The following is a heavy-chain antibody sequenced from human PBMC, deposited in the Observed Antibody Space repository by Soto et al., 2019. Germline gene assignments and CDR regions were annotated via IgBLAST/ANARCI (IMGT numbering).Heavy chain of an antibody. CDR3: ARAEAYSTSWYAMDV. V-gene: IGHV1-18*01. J-gene: IGHJ6*02. CDR1: GYIFSTYG. CDR2: ISGYNGNT. Sequence: QAQLVQSGAEVKKPGASVKVSCKASGYIFSTYGITWVRQAPGQGLEWMGWISGYNGNTDDGQKLQGGVSMTIDTSTSTAYMDLRSLRSDDTAVYYCARAEAYSTSWYAMDVWGQGTTVIVSS. D-gene: IGHD2-2*01.